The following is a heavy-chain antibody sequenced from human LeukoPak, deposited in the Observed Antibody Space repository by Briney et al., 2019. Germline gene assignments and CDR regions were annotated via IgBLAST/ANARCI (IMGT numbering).Heavy chain of an antibody. D-gene: IGHD4-17*01. CDR1: GFTVSSNY. Sequence: GGSPRLSCAASGFTVSSNYMSWVRQAPGKGLEWVSVIYSGGSTYYADSVKGRFTISRDNSKNTLYLQMNSLRAEDTAVYYCARYGDYDYYMDVWGKETTVTISS. V-gene: IGHV3-66*01. CDR3: ARYGDYDYYMDV. CDR2: IYSGGST. J-gene: IGHJ6*03.